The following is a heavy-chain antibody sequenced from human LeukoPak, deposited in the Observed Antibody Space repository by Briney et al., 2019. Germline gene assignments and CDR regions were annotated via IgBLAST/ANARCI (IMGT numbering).Heavy chain of an antibody. D-gene: IGHD1-1*01. J-gene: IGHJ4*02. CDR1: GFSFHEHD. CDR2: ISGDGGNK. CDR3: AKRSGSPHNFDY. V-gene: IGHV3-43*02. Sequence: GGSLRLSCAASGFSFHEHDMHWVRQTPGKGLEWVSLISGDGGNKHYADSVKGRFTISRDNSKNLLSLQMNSLRGHDTAFYYCAKRSGSPHNFDYWGQGALVTVSS.